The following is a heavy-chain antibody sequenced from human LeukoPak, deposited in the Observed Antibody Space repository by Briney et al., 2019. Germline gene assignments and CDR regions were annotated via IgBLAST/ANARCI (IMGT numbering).Heavy chain of an antibody. J-gene: IGHJ3*02. D-gene: IGHD4-17*01. V-gene: IGHV4-59*08. CDR3: ARHALPVAFDI. Sequence: PSETLSLTCTVSGGSISSYYWSWIRQPPGKGLEWIGYIYYSGSTNYNPSLKSRVTISVDTSKNQFSLKLSSVTAADTAVYYCARHALPVAFDIWGQGTMATVSS. CDR2: IYYSGST. CDR1: GGSISSYY.